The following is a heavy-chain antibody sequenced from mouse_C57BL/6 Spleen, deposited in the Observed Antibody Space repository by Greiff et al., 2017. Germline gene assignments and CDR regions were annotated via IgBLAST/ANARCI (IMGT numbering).Heavy chain of an antibody. D-gene: IGHD3-3*01. J-gene: IGHJ2*01. V-gene: IGHV1-9*01. CDR3: ARWGTGGDYFDY. Sequence: VQVVESGAELMKPGASVKLSCKATGYTFTGYWIEWVKQRPGHGLEWIGESLPGSGSTNSNVKFKGKATFTADQSSNTAYMQLSSLTTEDYAIYNCARWGTGGDYFDYWGQGTTLTVSS. CDR2: SLPGSGST. CDR1: GYTFTGYW.